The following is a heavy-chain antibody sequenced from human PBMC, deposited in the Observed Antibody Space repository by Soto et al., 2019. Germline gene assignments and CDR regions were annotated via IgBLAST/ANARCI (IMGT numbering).Heavy chain of an antibody. CDR2: IIPILGIA. CDR1: GGTFSSYA. Sequence: ASVKVSCKASGGTFSSYAISWVRQAPGQGLEWMGRIIPILGIANYAQKFQGRVTITADKSTSTAYMELSSLRSEDTAVYYCARDLPQVGGYWYFDLWGRGTLVTVSS. D-gene: IGHD3-10*01. J-gene: IGHJ2*01. CDR3: ARDLPQVGGYWYFDL. V-gene: IGHV1-69*04.